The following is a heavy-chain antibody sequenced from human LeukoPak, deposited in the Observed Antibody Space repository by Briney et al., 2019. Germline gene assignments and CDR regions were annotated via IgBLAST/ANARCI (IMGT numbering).Heavy chain of an antibody. Sequence: SETLSLTCSVSGGSIGSYHWNWIRQPSGKGPEWIGIVFNNGGTRHNPSLKSRVAISVDTSKNQFALKLSDVTAADTAVYYCVASYGGYVLDYWGQGALVIVSS. D-gene: IGHD5-12*01. CDR3: VASYGGYVLDY. CDR1: GGSIGSYH. CDR2: VFNNGGT. V-gene: IGHV4-59*01. J-gene: IGHJ4*02.